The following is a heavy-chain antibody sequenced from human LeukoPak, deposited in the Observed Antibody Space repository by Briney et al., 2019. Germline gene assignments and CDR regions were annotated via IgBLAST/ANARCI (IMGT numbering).Heavy chain of an antibody. CDR3: ARDPDYGGAIDY. CDR1: VYTFTSYF. CDR2: INPSSGNT. Sequence: ASVKVSCKASVYTFTSYFMHWVRQPPGQGLEWMGIINPSSGNTNYAQKLQGRVTMTTDTSTSTAYMELRSLRSDDTAVYYCARDPDYGGAIDYWGQGTLVTVSS. D-gene: IGHD4-23*01. V-gene: IGHV1-46*01. J-gene: IGHJ4*02.